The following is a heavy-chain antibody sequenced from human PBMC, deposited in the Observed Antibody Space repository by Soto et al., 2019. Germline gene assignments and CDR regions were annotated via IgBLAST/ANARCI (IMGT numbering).Heavy chain of an antibody. V-gene: IGHV5-51*01. CDR2: IYPGDSDT. CDR3: ARHIPTHCSGGSCYPGGMDV. Sequence: GEYQKISCTVSGFGFSIYLMGCVRQVPGKGLECLGIIYPGDSDTRYSPSFQGQVTISADKSIGTAYLQWSSLKASDTAMYYCARHIPTHCSGGSCYPGGMDVWGQGNTVTVSS. CDR1: GFGFSIYL. D-gene: IGHD2-15*01. J-gene: IGHJ6*02.